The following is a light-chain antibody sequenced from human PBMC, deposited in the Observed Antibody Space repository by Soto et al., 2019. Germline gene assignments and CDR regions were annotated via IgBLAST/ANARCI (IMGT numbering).Light chain of an antibody. V-gene: IGKV3-11*01. CDR2: DAS. CDR3: QHRANWSIT. J-gene: IGKJ4*01. CDR1: QSVRRH. Sequence: EIVLTQSPATLSLSPGERATLSCRASQSVRRHMVWYQQKPGRAPRLLIYDASNRATGIPARFSGSGSGTDFTLSISSLEPEFFAVYYCQHRANWSITFGGPTKVEI.